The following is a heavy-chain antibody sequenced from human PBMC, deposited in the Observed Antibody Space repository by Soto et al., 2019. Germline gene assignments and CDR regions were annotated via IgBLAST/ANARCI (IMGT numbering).Heavy chain of an antibody. V-gene: IGHV3-7*03. CDR2: IKSDGSEV. CDR3: ARASGSGALGV. CDR1: GFLFSTSW. J-gene: IGHJ6*02. D-gene: IGHD2-15*01. Sequence: WGSLRLSCAASGFLFSTSWMTWVRQAPGKGLEWVANIKSDGSEVYYADSVKGRFTISRDNAGNSLHLQMSDLRAEDTAVYYCARASGSGALGVWGQGTTVTVSS.